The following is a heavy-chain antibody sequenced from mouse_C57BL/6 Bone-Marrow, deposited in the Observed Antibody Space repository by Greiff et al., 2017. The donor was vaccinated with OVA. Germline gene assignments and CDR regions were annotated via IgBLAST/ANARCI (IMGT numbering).Heavy chain of an antibody. CDR2: ISNGGGST. J-gene: IGHJ2*01. CDR1: GFTFSDYY. Sequence: EVMLVESGGGLVQPGGSLKLSCAASGFTFSDYYMYWVRQTPEKRLEWVAYISNGGGSTYYPDTVKGRFTISRDNAKNTLYLQMSRLKSEDTAMYYCARHDYGSSFSFDYWGQGTTLTVSS. D-gene: IGHD1-1*01. V-gene: IGHV5-12*01. CDR3: ARHDYGSSFSFDY.